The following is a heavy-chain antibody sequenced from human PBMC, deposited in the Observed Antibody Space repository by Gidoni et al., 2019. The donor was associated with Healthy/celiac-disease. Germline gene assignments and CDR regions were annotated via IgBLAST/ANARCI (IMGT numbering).Heavy chain of an antibody. V-gene: IGHV1-69*01. Sequence: QVQLVQSGAEVKKPGSSVKVSCKASGGTFSSYAISWVRQAPGQGLEWMGGHIPILGTANYAQKVQGRVTINAEESTSKAYMELSRLRSEDTAVDYCARDPGSRVGKKGHFDYWGQGTLVTVSS. CDR3: ARDPGSRVGKKGHFDY. CDR1: GGTFSSYA. J-gene: IGHJ4*02. D-gene: IGHD1-26*01. CDR2: HIPILGTA.